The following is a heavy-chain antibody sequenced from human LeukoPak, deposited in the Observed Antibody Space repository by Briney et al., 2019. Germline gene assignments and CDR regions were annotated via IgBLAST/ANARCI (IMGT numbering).Heavy chain of an antibody. CDR2: ISAYNGNT. CDR3: ARDYLAAIAGWGLDY. CDR1: GYTFTSYG. Sequence: GASVKVSCKASGYTFTSYGISWVRQAPGQGLEWIGWISAYNGNTYYAQNLQGRVTMTTDTSTSTAYMELRSLRSDDMAVYYCARDYLAAIAGWGLDYWGQGTLVTVSS. J-gene: IGHJ4*02. D-gene: IGHD2-15*01. V-gene: IGHV1-18*03.